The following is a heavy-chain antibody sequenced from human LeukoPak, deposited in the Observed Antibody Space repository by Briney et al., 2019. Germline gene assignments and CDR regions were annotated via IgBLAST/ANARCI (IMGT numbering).Heavy chain of an antibody. CDR1: GFTFSYYN. V-gene: IGHV3-21*06. CDR2: ISSSSSHI. CDR3: VRAWGGGSYSDAFDI. Sequence: PGGSLRLSCAASGFTFSYYNMNWVRQARGKGLEWVSSISSSSSHIYYADSVKGRFTISRDNAKNSLYLQMSSLRVEDTAVFYCVRAWGGGSYSDAFDIWGQGTMVTVSS. J-gene: IGHJ3*02. D-gene: IGHD1-26*01.